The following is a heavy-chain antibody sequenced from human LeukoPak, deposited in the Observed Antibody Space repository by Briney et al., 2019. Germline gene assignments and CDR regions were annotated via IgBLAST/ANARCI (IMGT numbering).Heavy chain of an antibody. CDR1: GGTFSSYA. CDR2: MNPNSGHT. J-gene: IGHJ6*03. V-gene: IGHV1-8*02. CDR3: ARDNGGTAMAYYSYFYMDV. Sequence: ASVKVSCKASGGTFSSYAISWVRQAPGQGLEWRGWMNPNSGHTGYAQKFQGRVTMTRNTSISTAYMELSSLRSEDTAVYYCARDNGGTAMAYYSYFYMDVWGKGTTVTISS. D-gene: IGHD5-18*01.